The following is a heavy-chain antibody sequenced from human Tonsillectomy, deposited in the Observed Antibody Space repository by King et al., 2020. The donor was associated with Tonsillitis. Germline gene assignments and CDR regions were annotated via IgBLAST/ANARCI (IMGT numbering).Heavy chain of an antibody. Sequence: QLVQSGAEVKKPGASVTVSCKASGYTFSNYDINWVRQAPGQGLEWMGCISTYNGKTKYAQKLQGRVTMTTDTSTSTAYMELRSLRSDDTAVFYCMRGHYTDSYYFDYWGQGTLVTVSS. CDR3: MRGHYTDSYYFDY. J-gene: IGHJ4*02. D-gene: IGHD4-11*01. V-gene: IGHV1-18*04. CDR1: GYTFSNYD. CDR2: ISTYNGKT.